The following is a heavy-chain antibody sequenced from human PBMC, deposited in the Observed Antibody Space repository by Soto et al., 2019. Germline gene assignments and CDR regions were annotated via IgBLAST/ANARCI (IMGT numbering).Heavy chain of an antibody. Sequence: EVRLAESGGGLVQPGGSLRLSCVASGLSFSDYWIHWVRQAPGKGLIWVSGIRSGGDTDYPDSVKGRFTISRDNAKNTVYLQMNNLRADDTAVYYCGRVDWNAGADWGQGTLVTVSS. CDR2: IRSGGDT. J-gene: IGHJ4*02. CDR1: GLSFSDYW. CDR3: GRVDWNAGAD. D-gene: IGHD1-1*01. V-gene: IGHV3-74*01.